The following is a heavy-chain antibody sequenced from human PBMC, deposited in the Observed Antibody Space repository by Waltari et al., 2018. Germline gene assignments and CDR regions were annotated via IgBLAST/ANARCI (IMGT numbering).Heavy chain of an antibody. CDR1: GFTFSDYA. V-gene: IGHV3-23*03. CDR2: VYSGGSTT. J-gene: IGHJ4*02. Sequence: EVQLLESGGGLAQPGGSLRLSCAASGFTFSDYAMSWVRQAPGKGLGWGSVVYSGGSTTYYSDSVKGRFTISRDDSKNTMFLQMNSLRAEDTAIYYCAKDLGGTDWSHYFDSWGQGTLIAVSS. CDR3: AKDLGGTDWSHYFDS. D-gene: IGHD2-21*01.